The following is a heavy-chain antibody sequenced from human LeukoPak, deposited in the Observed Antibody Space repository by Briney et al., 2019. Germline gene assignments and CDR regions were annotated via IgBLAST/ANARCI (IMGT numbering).Heavy chain of an antibody. CDR1: GLTFNNYA. D-gene: IGHD2-8*01. CDR3: TTDPNGGYIGAFGP. V-gene: IGHV3-23*01. J-gene: IGHJ5*02. CDR2: ITGNGGRA. Sequence: GESLRLSCAASGLTFNNYAMTWGRQAPGKGLGWASSITGNGGRAVYTDSVKGRFTISRDNSKNTLFLHMNSLRVEDTASYFCTTDPNGGYIGAFGPWGQGTLVTVSS.